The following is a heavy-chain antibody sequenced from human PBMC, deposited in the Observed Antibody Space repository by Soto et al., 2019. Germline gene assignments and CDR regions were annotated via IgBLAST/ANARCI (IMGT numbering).Heavy chain of an antibody. CDR2: INPSGDST. J-gene: IGHJ4*02. CDR3: AKVDVSTAGSFDY. CDR1: GFTFSRHG. D-gene: IGHD6-13*01. Sequence: GGSLRLSCVASGFTFSRHGLSWVRQAPGKGLEWVSTINPSGDSTFYADSVKGRFTISRDNSKNTVYLQMNSLSVGDTAVYLCAKVDVSTAGSFDYWGQGALVTVS. V-gene: IGHV3-23*01.